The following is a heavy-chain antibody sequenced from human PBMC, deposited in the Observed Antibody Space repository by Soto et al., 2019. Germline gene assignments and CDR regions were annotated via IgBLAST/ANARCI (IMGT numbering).Heavy chain of an antibody. CDR2: IIPIFDIT. J-gene: IGHJ6*02. CDR1: GGTFRSYS. Sequence: GPSVKVSCKASGGTFRSYSISWVRQAPGQGLEWMGGIIPIFDITNYAQKFQGRVTITADESTSTAYMELSSLGSDDTAVYYCARPDEGGYSSNHHYYYALDVWGQGTTVTVSS. CDR3: ARPDEGGYSSNHHYYYALDV. V-gene: IGHV1-69*13. D-gene: IGHD3-22*01.